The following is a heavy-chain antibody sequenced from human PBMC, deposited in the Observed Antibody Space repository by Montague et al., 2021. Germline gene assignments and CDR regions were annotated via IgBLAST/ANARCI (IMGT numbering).Heavy chain of an antibody. V-gene: IGHV6-1*01. CDR3: TSGREGNYNVMDV. D-gene: IGHD1-1*01. CDR2: TYYRSKWYN. Sequence: CAISGDSVSGNRATWNWVRQSPSRGLEWLGRTYYRSKWYNDYAVXVRGRVTINPDTSKNQFSLQLNSVTPEDTAIYYCTSGREGNYNVMDVWGQGTTVTVSS. CDR1: GDSVSGNRAT. J-gene: IGHJ6*02.